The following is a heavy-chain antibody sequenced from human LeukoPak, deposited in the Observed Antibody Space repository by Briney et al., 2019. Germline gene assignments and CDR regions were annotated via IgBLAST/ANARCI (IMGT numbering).Heavy chain of an antibody. D-gene: IGHD6-13*01. CDR1: GGSISSYY. Sequence: PSETLSLTCTVSGGSISSYYWSWIRQPPGKGLEWIGYIYYSGSTNYNPSLKSRVTISVDTSKNQFSLKLSSVTAADTAVYYCARHPLRSAAGSDYWGLGTLVTVSS. J-gene: IGHJ4*02. CDR2: IYYSGST. CDR3: ARHPLRSAAGSDY. V-gene: IGHV4-59*08.